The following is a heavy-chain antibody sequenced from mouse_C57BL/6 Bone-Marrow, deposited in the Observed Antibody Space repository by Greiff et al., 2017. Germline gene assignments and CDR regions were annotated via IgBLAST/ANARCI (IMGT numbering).Heavy chain of an antibody. CDR3: ASYNGGYEAAPFDY. V-gene: IGHV1-81*01. Sequence: VQGVESGAELVRPGASVKLSCKASGYTFTSYGISWVKQRTGQGLEWIGGIDPRSGDTYYNEKFKGKATLTADKSSSTAYLELRSLTSADSAVLFGASYNGGYEAAPFDYWGQGTTLTVSS. CDR1: GYTFTSYG. D-gene: IGHD2-14*01. CDR2: IDPRSGDT. J-gene: IGHJ2*01.